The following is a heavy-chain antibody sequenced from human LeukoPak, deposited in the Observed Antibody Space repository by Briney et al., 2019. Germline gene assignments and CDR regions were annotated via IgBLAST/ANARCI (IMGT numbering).Heavy chain of an antibody. V-gene: IGHV4-59*01. CDR1: GGSISSYY. Sequence: SETLSLTCTVSGGSISSYYWSWIRQPPGKGLEWIGYIYYSGSTNYNPSLKSRVTISVDTSKNQFSLKLSSVTAAHTAVYYCARESADILTGNDWFDPWGQGTLVTVSS. J-gene: IGHJ5*02. D-gene: IGHD3-9*01. CDR2: IYYSGST. CDR3: ARESADILTGNDWFDP.